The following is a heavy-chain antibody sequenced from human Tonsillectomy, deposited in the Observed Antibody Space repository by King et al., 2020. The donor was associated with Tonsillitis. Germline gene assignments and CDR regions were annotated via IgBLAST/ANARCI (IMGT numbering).Heavy chain of an antibody. CDR1: GYTFTSKG. CDR2: ISAYNGNT. J-gene: IGHJ3*02. V-gene: IGHV1-18*01. Sequence: VQLVESGAEVEKPGASVKVSCKASGYTFTSKGISWVRQAPGQGLEWMGWISAYNGNTNYAQKVQGRVTMTTDTSTSTAYMELRSLRSDDTAVYYCARGLTMVRGADAFDMWGQGTMVTVSS. D-gene: IGHD3-10*01. CDR3: ARGLTMVRGADAFDM.